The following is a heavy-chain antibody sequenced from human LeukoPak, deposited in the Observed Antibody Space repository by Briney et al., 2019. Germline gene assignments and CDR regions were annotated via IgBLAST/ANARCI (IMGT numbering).Heavy chain of an antibody. D-gene: IGHD6-19*01. CDR3: ARDYGGAVAD. Sequence: SETLSLTCTVSGGSISSGSYYWSWIRQPAGKGLEWIGRIYTSGSTNYNPSLKSRVTMSVDTSKNQFSLKLSSVTAADTAVHYCARDYGGAVADWGQGTLVTVSS. J-gene: IGHJ4*02. V-gene: IGHV4-61*02. CDR1: GGSISSGSYY. CDR2: IYTSGST.